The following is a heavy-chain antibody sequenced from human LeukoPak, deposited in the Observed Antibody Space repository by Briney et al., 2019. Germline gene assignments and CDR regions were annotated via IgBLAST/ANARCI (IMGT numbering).Heavy chain of an antibody. CDR1: GFTFSSYW. D-gene: IGHD4-23*01. J-gene: IGHJ4*02. Sequence: GGSLRLSCAASGFTFSSYWMHWVRQAPGKGLEWVAVIWYDGSNKYYADSVKGRFTISRDNSKNTLYLQMNSLRAEDTAVYYCARDLSYGGNLVDYWGQGTLVTVSS. V-gene: IGHV3-33*08. CDR3: ARDLSYGGNLVDY. CDR2: IWYDGSNK.